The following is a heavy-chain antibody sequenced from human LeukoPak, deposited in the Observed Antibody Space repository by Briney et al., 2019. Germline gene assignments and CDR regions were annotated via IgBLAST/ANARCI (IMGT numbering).Heavy chain of an antibody. D-gene: IGHD1-26*01. Sequence: PGGSLRLSCAASGFTFDDYGMSWVRQAPGKGLEWVSGFSWNGVSTDYADSVKGRFTVSRDNAKNSLYLQMNSLRVEDTALYYCARREATSRGHEYWGQGTLVTVLS. J-gene: IGHJ4*02. CDR3: ARREATSRGHEY. CDR1: GFTFDDYG. V-gene: IGHV3-20*04. CDR2: FSWNGVST.